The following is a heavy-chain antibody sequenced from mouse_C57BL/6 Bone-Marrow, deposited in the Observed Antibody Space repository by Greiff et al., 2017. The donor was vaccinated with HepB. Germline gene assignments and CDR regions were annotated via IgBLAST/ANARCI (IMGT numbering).Heavy chain of an antibody. CDR1: GFTFTDYY. CDR3: ARGLMTTGVAFDD. CDR2: IRNKANGYTT. J-gene: IGHJ2*01. D-gene: IGHD1-1*01. Sequence: EVKLMESGGGLVQPGGSLSLSCAASGFTFTDYYMSWVRQPPGKALEWLGFIRNKANGYTTEYSASVKGRFTISRDNSQSILYLQMNALRAEDSATYYCARGLMTTGVAFDDGGQGTTLTVSS. V-gene: IGHV7-3*01.